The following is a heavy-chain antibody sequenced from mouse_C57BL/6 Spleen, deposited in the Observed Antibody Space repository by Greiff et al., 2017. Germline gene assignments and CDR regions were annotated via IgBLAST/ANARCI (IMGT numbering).Heavy chain of an antibody. CDR1: GYTFTSYW. V-gene: IGHV1-53*01. D-gene: IGHD1-1*01. Sequence: QVQLQQPGTELVKPGASVKLSCKASGYTFTSYWMHWVKQRPGQGLEWIGNINPSNGGTNYNEKFKSKATLTVDKSSSTAYMQLSRLTSEDSAVYYCAREGAFITGFAYWGQGTLVTVSA. CDR3: AREGAFITGFAY. CDR2: INPSNGGT. J-gene: IGHJ3*01.